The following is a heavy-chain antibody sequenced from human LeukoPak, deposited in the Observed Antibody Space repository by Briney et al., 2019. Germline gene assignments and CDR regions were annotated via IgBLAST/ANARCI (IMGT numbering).Heavy chain of an antibody. CDR3: ARGDGYNLGYLES. V-gene: IGHV4-4*07. Sequence: SETLSLTCSASGGFIGGYYCSWIRQPAGKGLEWIGRVYTGGNTTYNRSLKSRVTMSINTSKNQFSLSLNSVTAADTAVYYCARGDGYNLGYLESWGQGILVTVSS. CDR1: GGFIGGYY. CDR2: VYTGGNT. J-gene: IGHJ4*02. D-gene: IGHD5-24*01.